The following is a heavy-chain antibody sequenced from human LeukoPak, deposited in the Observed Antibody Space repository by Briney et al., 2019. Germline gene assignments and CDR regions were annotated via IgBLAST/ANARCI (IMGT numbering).Heavy chain of an antibody. CDR2: ISGSGGST. V-gene: IGHV3-23*01. D-gene: IGHD6-19*01. J-gene: IGHJ4*02. Sequence: PGGSLRLSCAASGFTFSSYAMSWIRQPPGKGLEWVSAISGSGGSTYYADSVKGRFTISGDNSKNTLYLQMNSLRAEDTVVYYCAKDQASSGGLLFDYWGQGTLVTVSS. CDR1: GFTFSSYA. CDR3: AKDQASSGGLLFDY.